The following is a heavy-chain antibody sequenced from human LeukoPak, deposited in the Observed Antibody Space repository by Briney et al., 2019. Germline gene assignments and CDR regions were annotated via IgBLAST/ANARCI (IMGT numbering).Heavy chain of an antibody. CDR3: AKEVGVTTRGSFAY. CDR2: IRYDGSNQ. CDR1: GFTFSNHG. V-gene: IGHV3-30*02. J-gene: IGHJ4*02. D-gene: IGHD1-26*01. Sequence: PGGSLRLSWAASGFTFSNHGMLWVRQAPGKGLEWVAFIRYDGSNQYYADSVKGRFTISRDSSKNTLYLQMNSLRDEDTAVYYCAKEVGVTTRGSFAYWGQGTLVTVSS.